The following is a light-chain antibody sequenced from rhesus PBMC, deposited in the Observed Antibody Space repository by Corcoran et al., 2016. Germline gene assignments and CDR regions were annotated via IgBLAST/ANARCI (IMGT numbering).Light chain of an antibody. CDR2: DAS. CDR3: QQDYSWPLT. V-gene: IGKV3-17*03. J-gene: IGKJ4*01. CDR1: QSVSSR. Sequence: EIVMTQSPATLSLSPGERATLSCRASQSVSSRLAWYQQKPGQAPRLLIYDASRRATGTPDRVSGSGSGTEFTLTISSLAPEDVGVYYCQQDYSWPLTFDGGTKVEVK.